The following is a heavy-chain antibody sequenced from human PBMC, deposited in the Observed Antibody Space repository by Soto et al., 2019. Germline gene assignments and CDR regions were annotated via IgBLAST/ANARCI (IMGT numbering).Heavy chain of an antibody. Sequence: PSQTLSLTCAISGDSVSSNSAAWNWIRQSPSRGLEWLGRTYYRSKWYNDYAVSVKSRITINPDTSKNQFSLQLNSVTPEDTAVYYCARSLKRDFWSGYYGFYIWGQGTMVTVSS. V-gene: IGHV6-1*01. CDR3: ARSLKRDFWSGYYGFYI. CDR1: GDSVSSNSAA. CDR2: TYYRSKWYN. J-gene: IGHJ3*02. D-gene: IGHD3-3*01.